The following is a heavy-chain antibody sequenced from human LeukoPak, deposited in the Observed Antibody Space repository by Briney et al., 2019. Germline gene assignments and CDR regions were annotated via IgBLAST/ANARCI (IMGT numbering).Heavy chain of an antibody. Sequence: SETLSLTCTVSAGSISSYYWTWIRQPPGKGLEWIGYIYYSGSTNYNPSLKSRVAISLDTSKNQFSLKLSSVTAADTAVYYCARGDGDYGGVDYWGQGTLVTVSS. CDR3: ARGDGDYGGVDY. CDR2: IYYSGST. V-gene: IGHV4-59*12. CDR1: AGSISSYY. D-gene: IGHD4-17*01. J-gene: IGHJ4*02.